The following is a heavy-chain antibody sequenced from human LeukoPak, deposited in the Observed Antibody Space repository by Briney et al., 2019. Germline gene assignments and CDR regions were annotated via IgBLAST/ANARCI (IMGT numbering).Heavy chain of an antibody. CDR2: IYYSGST. CDR3: VSHAKRSDTSHVDV. Sequence: SETLSLTCTVSGGSISSGGYYWSWIRQHPGKGLEWIGYIYYSGSTYYNPSLKSRVTISVDTSKNQFSLKLSSVTAADTAVYYCVSHAKRSDTSHVDVWGKGTTVTVSS. CDR1: GGSISSGGYY. J-gene: IGHJ6*04. V-gene: IGHV4-31*03.